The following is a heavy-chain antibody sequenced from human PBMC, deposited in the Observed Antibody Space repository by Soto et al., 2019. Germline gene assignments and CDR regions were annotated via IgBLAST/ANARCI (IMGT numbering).Heavy chain of an antibody. Sequence: EVQLVESGGGLVQPGGSLRLSCAASGFTFYSYSMNWVRQAPGKGLEWLSYIGSTSSTIYYADSVKGRFTISRDNAKNSLYLQMNSLRDGETAVYYCATTVATPSTLSYYAMDVWGQGTTVTVSS. CDR2: IGSTSSTI. CDR3: ATTVATPSTLSYYAMDV. CDR1: GFTFYSYS. J-gene: IGHJ6*02. V-gene: IGHV3-48*02. D-gene: IGHD5-12*01.